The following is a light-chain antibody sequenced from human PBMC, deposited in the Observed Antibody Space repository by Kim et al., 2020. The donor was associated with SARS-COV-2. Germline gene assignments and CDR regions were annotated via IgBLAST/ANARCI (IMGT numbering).Light chain of an antibody. Sequence: SYELTQPHSVSVSPGQTASITCSGDKLGDKYTCWYQQKPGQSPVLVIYRDSRRPSGIPERFSGSNSGHTATLTISGTQAMDEADYYCQTWDSSGVFGGGT. J-gene: IGLJ2*01. V-gene: IGLV3-1*01. CDR2: RDS. CDR1: KLGDKY. CDR3: QTWDSSGV.